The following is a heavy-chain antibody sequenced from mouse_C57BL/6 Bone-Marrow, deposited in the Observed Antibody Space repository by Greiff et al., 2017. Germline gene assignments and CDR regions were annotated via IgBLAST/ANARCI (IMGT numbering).Heavy chain of an antibody. Sequence: EVKLQQSGPELVKPGASVKISCKASGYTFTDYYMNWVKQSHGKSLEWIGDINPNNGGTSYNQKFKGKATLTVDKSSSTAYMELRSLTSEDSAVYYCANGAGWFAYWGQGTLVTVSA. J-gene: IGHJ3*01. CDR1: GYTFTDYY. D-gene: IGHD1-1*01. CDR3: ANGAGWFAY. V-gene: IGHV1-26*01. CDR2: INPNNGGT.